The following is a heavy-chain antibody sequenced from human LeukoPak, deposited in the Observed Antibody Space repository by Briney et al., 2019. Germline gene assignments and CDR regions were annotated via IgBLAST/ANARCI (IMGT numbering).Heavy chain of an antibody. D-gene: IGHD1-26*01. V-gene: IGHV4-61*02. CDR3: ARGKWELLHAFDI. CDR1: GDSIISGNYY. J-gene: IGHJ3*02. Sequence: PSETLSLTCSVSGDSIISGNYYWSWVRQTAGRGLEWIGRIYTSGSTNYNPSLKSRVTMSVDTSKNQFSLKLSSVTAADTAVYYCARGKWELLHAFDIWGQGTMVTVSS. CDR2: IYTSGST.